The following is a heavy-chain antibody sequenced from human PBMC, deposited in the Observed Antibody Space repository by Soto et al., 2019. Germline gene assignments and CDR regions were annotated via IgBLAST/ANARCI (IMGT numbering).Heavy chain of an antibody. CDR3: ARDRHPDSSDVDAFDI. V-gene: IGHV1-18*01. Sequence: ASVKVSCKASGYTFTSYGISWVRQAPGQGLEWMGWISAYNGNTNYAQKLQGRVTMTTDTSTSTAYMELRSLRSDDTAVYYCARDRHPDSSDVDAFDIWGQGTMVTVSS. J-gene: IGHJ3*02. D-gene: IGHD3-22*01. CDR2: ISAYNGNT. CDR1: GYTFTSYG.